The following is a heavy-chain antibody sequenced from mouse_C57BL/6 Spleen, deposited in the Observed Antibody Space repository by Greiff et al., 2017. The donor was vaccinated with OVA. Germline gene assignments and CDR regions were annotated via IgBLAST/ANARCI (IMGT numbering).Heavy chain of an antibody. V-gene: IGHV1-18*01. CDR1: GYTFTDYN. J-gene: IGHJ4*01. Sequence: VQLKESGPELVKPGASVKIPCKASGYTFTDYNMDWVKQSHGKSLEWIGDINPNNGGTIYNQKFKGKATSTVDKSSSTAYMELRSLTSENTAVYYCARWDYGSSPYAMDYWGQGTSVTVSS. D-gene: IGHD1-1*01. CDR3: ARWDYGSSPYAMDY. CDR2: INPNNGGT.